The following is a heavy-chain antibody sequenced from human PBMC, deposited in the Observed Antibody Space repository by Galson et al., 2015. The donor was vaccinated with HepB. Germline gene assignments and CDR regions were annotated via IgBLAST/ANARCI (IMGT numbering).Heavy chain of an antibody. J-gene: IGHJ4*02. D-gene: IGHD6-13*01. V-gene: IGHV4-39*01. Sequence: ETLSLTCTVSGASTSSSSYYWNWIRQSPGKGLEWIGSVYYRWVTYYNPSLKSRVTISIDTSKNQFSLRVSSVTAADTALYYCARVEQQLVSYWGQGTLVTVSS. CDR1: GASTSSSSYY. CDR3: ARVEQQLVSY. CDR2: VYYRWVT.